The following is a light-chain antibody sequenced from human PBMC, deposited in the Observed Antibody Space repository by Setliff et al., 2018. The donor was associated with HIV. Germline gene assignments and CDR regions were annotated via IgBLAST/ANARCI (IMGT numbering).Light chain of an antibody. Sequence: QSVLTQPASVSGSPGQSITISCTGTSSDVGGYTYVSWYQQYPGKVPKLIIYEVSYRPAGISNRFSGSKSGNTASLTISGLQTEDEADYYCSSHRDTNTLEVFGTGTKVTVL. CDR3: SSHRDTNTLEV. CDR1: SSDVGGYTY. CDR2: EVS. J-gene: IGLJ1*01. V-gene: IGLV2-14*01.